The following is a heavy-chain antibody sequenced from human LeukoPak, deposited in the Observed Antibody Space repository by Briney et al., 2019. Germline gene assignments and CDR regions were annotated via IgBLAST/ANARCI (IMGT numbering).Heavy chain of an antibody. V-gene: IGHV3-7*01. CDR2: IKQDGNEK. D-gene: IGHD3-10*01. Sequence: PGGSLRLSCAASAFTFNDAWMSWIRQAPGKGLEWVANIKQDGNEKYYVDSVKGRFTISRDNAKNSVYLQMNSLRAEDTAVYYCASEWFGELSLRYWGQGTLVTVSS. CDR3: ASEWFGELSLRY. J-gene: IGHJ4*02. CDR1: AFTFNDAW.